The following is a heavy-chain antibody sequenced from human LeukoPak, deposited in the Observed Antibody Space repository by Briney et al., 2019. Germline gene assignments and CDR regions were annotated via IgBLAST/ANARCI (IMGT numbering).Heavy chain of an antibody. CDR2: IYYSGST. J-gene: IGHJ4*02. V-gene: IGHV4-39*01. D-gene: IGHD6-19*01. CDR3: AMPYSSGWYSDRGFDY. CDR1: GGSLSSSTYY. Sequence: SETLSLTCTVSGGSLSSSTYYWGWIRQPPGKGLEWIGSIYYSGSTYYNPSLKSRVTISVDTSKNQFSLKLSSVTAADTAVYYCAMPYSSGWYSDRGFDYWGQGTLVTVSS.